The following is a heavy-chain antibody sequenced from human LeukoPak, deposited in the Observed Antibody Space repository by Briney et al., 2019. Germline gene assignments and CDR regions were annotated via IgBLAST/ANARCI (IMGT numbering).Heavy chain of an antibody. CDR3: AMSFWSGLERGDAFDI. CDR1: GDSVSSNSAA. D-gene: IGHD3-3*01. J-gene: IGHJ3*02. Sequence: SQTLSLTCAISGDSVSSNSAAWNWIRQSPSRGLEWLGRTYYRSKWYNDYAVSVKSRITINPDTSKNQFSLQLNSVTPEDTAVYYCAMSFWSGLERGDAFDIWGQGTMVTVSS. CDR2: TYYRSKWYN. V-gene: IGHV6-1*01.